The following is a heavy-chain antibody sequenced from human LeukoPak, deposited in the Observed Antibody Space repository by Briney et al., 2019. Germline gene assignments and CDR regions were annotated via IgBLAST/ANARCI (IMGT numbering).Heavy chain of an antibody. D-gene: IGHD3-22*01. CDR2: MNPNSGNT. Sequence: ASVKASCKASGYTFTSYDINWVRQATGQGLEWMGWMNPNSGNTGYAQKFQGRVTMTRNTSISTAYMELSSLRSEDTAVYYCAREVVSLYYYYGMDVWGQGTTVTVSS. V-gene: IGHV1-8*01. CDR3: AREVVSLYYYYGMDV. J-gene: IGHJ6*02. CDR1: GYTFTSYD.